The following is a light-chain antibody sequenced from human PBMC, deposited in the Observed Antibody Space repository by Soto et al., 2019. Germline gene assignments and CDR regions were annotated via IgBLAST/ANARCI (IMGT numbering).Light chain of an antibody. Sequence: DIQMTQSPSTLSGSVGDGVTSTCRASQTFTSRLARYQQKPGKAPKLLIYKASTINSGVPSRFSGSGSGTEFTLTISSLQPDDFATYYCQHYNSYSEAFGQGTKVDIK. CDR2: KAS. CDR1: QTFTSR. V-gene: IGKV1-5*03. CDR3: QHYNSYSEA. J-gene: IGKJ1*01.